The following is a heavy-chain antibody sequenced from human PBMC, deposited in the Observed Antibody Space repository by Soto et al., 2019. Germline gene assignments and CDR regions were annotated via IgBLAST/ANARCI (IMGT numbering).Heavy chain of an antibody. CDR1: GGSVSSGSYY. D-gene: IGHD3-3*01. CDR2: IYYSGST. J-gene: IGHJ4*02. V-gene: IGHV4-61*01. Sequence: SETLSLTCTVSGGSVSSGSYYWSWIRQPPGKGLEWIGYIYYSGSTNYNPSLKSRVTISVDTSKNQFSLKLSSVTAADTAVYYCATFYYDFWSGNTFDYWGQGTLVTVSS. CDR3: ATFYYDFWSGNTFDY.